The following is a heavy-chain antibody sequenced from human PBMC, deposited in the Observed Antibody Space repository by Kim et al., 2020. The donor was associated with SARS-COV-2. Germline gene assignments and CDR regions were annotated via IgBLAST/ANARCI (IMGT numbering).Heavy chain of an antibody. CDR2: ISWDGGST. J-gene: IGHJ4*02. V-gene: IGHV3-43*01. Sequence: GGSLRLSCAASGFTFDDYTMHWVRQAPGKGLEWVSLISWDGGSTYYADSVKGRFTISRDNSKNSLYLQMNSLRTEDTALYYCAKGSSGSWYQLPPFDYWGQGTLVTVSS. D-gene: IGHD2-2*01. CDR3: AKGSSGSWYQLPPFDY. CDR1: GFTFDDYT.